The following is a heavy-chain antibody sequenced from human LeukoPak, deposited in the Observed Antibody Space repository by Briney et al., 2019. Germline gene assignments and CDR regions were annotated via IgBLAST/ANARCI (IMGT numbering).Heavy chain of an antibody. Sequence: ASVKVSCKASGYTFTSYGIRWVRQAPGQGLEWMGWISAYNGNTNYAQKLQGRVTMTTDTSTSTAYMELRSLRSDDTAVYYCARQDYYDSSGYYYVGYSFDYWGQGTLVTVSS. CDR2: ISAYNGNT. CDR3: ARQDYYDSSGYYYVGYSFDY. CDR1: GYTFTSYG. V-gene: IGHV1-18*01. J-gene: IGHJ4*02. D-gene: IGHD3-22*01.